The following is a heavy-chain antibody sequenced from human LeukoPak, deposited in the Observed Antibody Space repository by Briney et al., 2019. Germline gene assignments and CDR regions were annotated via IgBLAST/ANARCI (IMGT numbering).Heavy chain of an antibody. V-gene: IGHV4-59*01. Sequence: SETLSLTCTVSGGPISSYYWSWIRQPPGKGLEWIGYIYYSGSTNYNPSLKSRVTTSVDTSKNQFSLKLSSVTAADTAVYYCARSYYYDSSGYYYYFDYWGQGTLVTVSS. CDR3: ARSYYYDSSGYYYYFDY. D-gene: IGHD3-22*01. J-gene: IGHJ4*02. CDR1: GGPISSYY. CDR2: IYYSGST.